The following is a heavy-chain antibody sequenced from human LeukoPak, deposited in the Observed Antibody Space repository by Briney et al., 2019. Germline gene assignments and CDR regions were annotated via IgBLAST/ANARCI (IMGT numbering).Heavy chain of an antibody. CDR3: ATERAYYFDY. Sequence: GGSLRLSCAASGFTFSSYTMNWVRQAPGKGLGWVSYISITSSTIYYADSVKGRFTISRDNAKNSLYLQMNSLRTEDTAVYYCATERAYYFDYWGQETLVTVSS. J-gene: IGHJ4*02. CDR2: ISITSSTI. D-gene: IGHD3-16*01. CDR1: GFTFSSYT. V-gene: IGHV3-48*01.